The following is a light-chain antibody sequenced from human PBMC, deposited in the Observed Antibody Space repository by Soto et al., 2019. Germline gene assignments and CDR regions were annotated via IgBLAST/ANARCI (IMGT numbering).Light chain of an antibody. J-gene: IGLJ2*01. V-gene: IGLV2-14*01. CDR3: SSSTTSSTHVV. CDR2: DVS. Sequence: QSVLTQPASVSGAPGQSITISCTGTSSDVGSYSYVSWYQQYPGKAPKLMIYDVSNRPSGVAYRFSGSKSGNTAYLTLSGLQAEDEADYYCSSSTTSSTHVVFGGGTKLTVL. CDR1: SSDVGSYSY.